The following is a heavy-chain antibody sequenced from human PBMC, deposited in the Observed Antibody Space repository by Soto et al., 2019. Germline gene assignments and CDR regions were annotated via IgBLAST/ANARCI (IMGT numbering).Heavy chain of an antibody. J-gene: IGHJ5*02. CDR3: ARASAPPDYDFWSGSPWFNP. D-gene: IGHD3-3*01. CDR2: IIPIFGTA. V-gene: IGHV1-69*13. CDR1: GGTFSSYA. Sequence: ASVKVSCKASGGTFSSYAISWVRQAPGQGLEWMGGIIPIFGTANYAQKFQGRVTITADESTSTAYMELSSLRSEDTAVYYCARASAPPDYDFWSGSPWFNPWGQGTLVTVSS.